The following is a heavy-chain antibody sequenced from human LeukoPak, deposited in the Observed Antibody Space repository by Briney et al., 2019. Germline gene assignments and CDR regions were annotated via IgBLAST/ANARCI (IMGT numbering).Heavy chain of an antibody. CDR1: GYTFTSYG. CDR2: ISPYNGNT. CDR3: TRDASGYNSRWFDY. J-gene: IGHJ4*02. D-gene: IGHD3-22*01. V-gene: IGHV1-18*01. Sequence: ASVKVSCKTSGYTFTSYGISWVRQAPGQGPEWVGWISPYNGNTKYARKFQGRVTMTTDTSTSTAYMELRSLRSDDTAVYYCTRDASGYNSRWFDYWGQGTQVTVSS.